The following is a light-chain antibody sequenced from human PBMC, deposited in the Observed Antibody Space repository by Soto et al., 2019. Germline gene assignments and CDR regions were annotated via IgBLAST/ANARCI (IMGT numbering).Light chain of an antibody. CDR1: QSISSY. CDR3: QQLNSYPLT. V-gene: IGKV1-9*01. J-gene: IGKJ4*01. Sequence: IQMTQSPSSLSASVGDRVTITCRASQSISSYLNWYQQKPGKAPKLLIYGASSLQSGVPSRFSGSGSGTEFTLTISSLQPEDFATYSCQQLNSYPLTFGGGTKV. CDR2: GAS.